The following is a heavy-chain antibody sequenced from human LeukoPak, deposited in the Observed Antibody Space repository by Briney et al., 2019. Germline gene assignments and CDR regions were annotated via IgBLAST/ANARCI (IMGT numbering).Heavy chain of an antibody. Sequence: ASVKVSCKASGGTFSSYAISWVRQAPGQGLEWMGGIIPIFGTANYAQKFQGRVTITADESTSTAYMELSSLRSEDTAVYYCATGGSVVTMVRGVIKTGDYYYYYMDVWGKGTTVTISS. CDR1: GGTFSSYA. CDR2: IIPIFGTA. J-gene: IGHJ6*03. V-gene: IGHV1-69*13. D-gene: IGHD3-10*01. CDR3: ATGGSVVTMVRGVIKTGDYYYYYMDV.